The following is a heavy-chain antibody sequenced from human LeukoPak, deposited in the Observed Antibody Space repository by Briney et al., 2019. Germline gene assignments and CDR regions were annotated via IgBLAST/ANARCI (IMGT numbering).Heavy chain of an antibody. V-gene: IGHV1-69*01. J-gene: IGHJ3*02. D-gene: IGHD3-22*01. CDR3: ASGTYYYDSSGYYLVAFDI. CDR1: GGTFSSYA. CDR2: IIPIFGTA. Sequence: EASVKVSCKASGGTFSSYAISWVRQAPGQGLEWMGGIIPIFGTANYAQKFQGRVTITADESTSTAYMELSSLRSEDTAVYYCASGTYYYDSSGYYLVAFDIWGQGTMVTVSS.